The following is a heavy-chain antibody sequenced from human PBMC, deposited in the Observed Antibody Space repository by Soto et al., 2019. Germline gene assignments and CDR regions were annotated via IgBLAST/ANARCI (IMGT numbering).Heavy chain of an antibody. CDR3: ARGGTGGPPSYYGMDV. CDR2: ISSSSSYT. Sequence: GGSLRLSCAASGFTFSDYYMSWIRQAPGKGLEWVSYISSSSSYTNYADSVKGRFTISRDNAKNSLYLQMNSLRAEDTAVYYRARGGTGGPPSYYGMDVWGQGTTVTVSS. CDR1: GFTFSDYY. V-gene: IGHV3-11*06. D-gene: IGHD1-1*01. J-gene: IGHJ6*02.